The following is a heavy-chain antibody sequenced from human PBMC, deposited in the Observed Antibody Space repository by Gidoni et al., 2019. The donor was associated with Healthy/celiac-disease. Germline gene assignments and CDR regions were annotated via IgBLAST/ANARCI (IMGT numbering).Heavy chain of an antibody. D-gene: IGHD6-19*01. CDR3: AKGQRSVSSGWYYFDY. Sequence: EVQLLESGGGLVQPGGSLRLSCSASGFTFSRYAMSWVRQAPGKGLEWVSAISGSGGSTYYADSVKGRFTISRDNSKNTLYLQMNSLRAEDTAVYYCAKGQRSVSSGWYYFDYWGQGTLVTVSS. J-gene: IGHJ4*02. CDR1: GFTFSRYA. CDR2: ISGSGGST. V-gene: IGHV3-23*01.